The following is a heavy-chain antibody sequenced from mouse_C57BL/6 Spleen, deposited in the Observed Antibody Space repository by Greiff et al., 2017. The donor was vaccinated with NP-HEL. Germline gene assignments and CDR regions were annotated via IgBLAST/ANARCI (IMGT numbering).Heavy chain of an antibody. Sequence: QVQLQQPGAELVKPGASVKLSCKASGYTFTSYWMQWVKQRPGQGLEWIGEIDPSDSYTNYNQKFKGKATLTVDTSSSTAYMQLSSLTSEDSAVYYCASSTTVGVFDYWGKGTTLTVSS. J-gene: IGHJ2*01. CDR2: IDPSDSYT. D-gene: IGHD1-1*01. V-gene: IGHV1-50*01. CDR1: GYTFTSYW. CDR3: ASSTTVGVFDY.